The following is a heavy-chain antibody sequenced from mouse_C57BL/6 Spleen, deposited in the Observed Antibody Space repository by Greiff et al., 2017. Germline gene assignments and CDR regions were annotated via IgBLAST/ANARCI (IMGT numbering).Heavy chain of an antibody. V-gene: IGHV5-4*01. CDR3: AREVTTFVFAY. Sequence: EVHLVESGGGLVKPGGSLKLSCAASGFTFSSYAMSWVRQTPEKRLEWVATISDGGSYTYYPDNVKGRFTISRDNAKNNLYLQMSHLKSEDTAMYYCAREVTTFVFAYWGQGTLVTVSA. CDR1: GFTFSSYA. J-gene: IGHJ3*01. CDR2: ISDGGSYT. D-gene: IGHD2-5*01.